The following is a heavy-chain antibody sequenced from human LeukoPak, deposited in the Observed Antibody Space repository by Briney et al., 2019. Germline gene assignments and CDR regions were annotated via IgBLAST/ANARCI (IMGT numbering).Heavy chain of an antibody. CDR2: IYTSGIT. Sequence: SETLSLTCTVSGGSISSYYWSWIRQPPGKGLEGIGYIYTSGITNYNPYLKSRVTISVDTSKNQFSLKLSSVTAADTALYYCARAFGSSTSNLPPAGISSYYGMDVWGQGTTVTVSS. CDR1: GGSISSYY. D-gene: IGHD2-2*01. V-gene: IGHV4-4*09. CDR3: ARAFGSSTSNLPPAGISSYYGMDV. J-gene: IGHJ6*02.